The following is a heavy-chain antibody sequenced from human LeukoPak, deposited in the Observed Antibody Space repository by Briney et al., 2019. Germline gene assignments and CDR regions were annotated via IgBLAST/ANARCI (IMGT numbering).Heavy chain of an antibody. CDR1: GFTFTNAW. D-gene: IGHD4-11*01. J-gene: IGHJ6*03. Sequence: GGSLRLSCAASGFTFTNAWMSWVRQAPGMGLEWVGRIKSKTDGGTTDYAAPVKGRFTISRYDSKNTLYLQMNSLKTEDTAVYYCTTDQASVTTRGARRFYYYYMSVWGKGTTVTVSS. CDR2: IKSKTDGGTT. V-gene: IGHV3-15*01. CDR3: TTDQASVTTRGARRFYYYYMSV.